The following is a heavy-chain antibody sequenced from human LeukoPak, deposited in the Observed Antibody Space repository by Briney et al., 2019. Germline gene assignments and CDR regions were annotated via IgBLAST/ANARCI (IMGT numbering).Heavy chain of an antibody. CDR3: ARHGSSPGPFQH. CDR1: GYSISSGYY. CDR2: IYHSGST. Sequence: SETLSLTCTVSGYSISSGYYWGWIRQPPGKGLEWIGSIYHSGSTYYNPSLKSRVTISVDTSKNQFSLKLSSVTAADTAVYYCARHGSSPGPFQHWGQGTLVTVSS. V-gene: IGHV4-38-2*02. D-gene: IGHD3-10*01. J-gene: IGHJ1*01.